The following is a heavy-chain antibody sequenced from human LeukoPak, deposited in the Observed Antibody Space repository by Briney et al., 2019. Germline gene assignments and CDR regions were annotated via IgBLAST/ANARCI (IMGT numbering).Heavy chain of an antibody. V-gene: IGHV3-23*01. CDR3: AKGQAYKYGDSIDY. J-gene: IGHJ4*02. CDR1: GFIFHYYA. CDR2: INGGGSS. Sequence: GGSLSLSCAASGFIFHYYAMPWVGQARWKGLEGVSVINGGGSSYYADSVKGRFTVSRDNSKNTLYLQMNSLRDEDTAVYYCAKGQAYKYGDSIDYRGQGTLVTVSS. D-gene: IGHD5-18*01.